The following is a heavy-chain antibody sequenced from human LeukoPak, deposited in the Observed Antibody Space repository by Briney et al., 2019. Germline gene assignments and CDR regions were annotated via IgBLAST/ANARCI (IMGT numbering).Heavy chain of an antibody. CDR3: AREGGGSYSRGWFDP. D-gene: IGHD1-26*01. V-gene: IGHV4-34*01. CDR1: GGSFSGYY. CDR2: INHSGST. Sequence: PSETLSLTCAVYGGSFSGYYWSWIRQPPGKGLEWIGEINHSGSTNYNPSLKSRVTISIDTSDNQFSLSLTSLTAADTAVYYCAREGGGSYSRGWFDPWGQGTLVTVSS. J-gene: IGHJ5*02.